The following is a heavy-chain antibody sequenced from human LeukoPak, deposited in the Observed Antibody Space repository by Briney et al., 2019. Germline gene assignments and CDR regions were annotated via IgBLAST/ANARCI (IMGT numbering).Heavy chain of an antibody. CDR2: IYYSGST. Sequence: SETLSLACTVSGGSISSYYWSWIRQPPGKGLEWSGYIYYSGSTNYNPSLKSRVTISVDTSKNQFSLKLSSVTAADTAVYYCARDESPGWFDPWGQGTLVTVSS. V-gene: IGHV4-59*01. CDR3: ARDESPGWFDP. CDR1: GGSISSYY. J-gene: IGHJ5*02.